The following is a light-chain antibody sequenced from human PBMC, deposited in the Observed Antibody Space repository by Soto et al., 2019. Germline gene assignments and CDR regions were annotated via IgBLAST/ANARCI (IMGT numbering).Light chain of an antibody. Sequence: DIQMTQSPSSLSASVGDRVTITCRASQGLSSDLAWYQQKPGKVPRLLIYDASTLQSGVPSRFSGSGSGTDFTLTISRLDPEDFAVYYCRQYGRSLEFAVGGGTKVDIK. CDR2: DAS. CDR3: RQYGRSLEFA. V-gene: IGKV1-27*01. CDR1: QGLSSD. J-gene: IGKJ4*01.